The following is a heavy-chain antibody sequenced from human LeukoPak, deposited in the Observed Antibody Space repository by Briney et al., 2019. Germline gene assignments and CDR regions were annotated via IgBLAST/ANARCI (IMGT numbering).Heavy chain of an antibody. V-gene: IGHV4-38-2*02. CDR3: ASFWFGEPTYYFDY. CDR1: GYSISSGYY. CDR2: IYYSGST. D-gene: IGHD3-10*01. Sequence: NPSETLSLTCTVSGYSISSGYYWGWIRQPPGKGLEWIGSIYYSGSTYYNPSLKSRVTISVDTSKNQFSLKLSSVTAADTAVYYCASFWFGEPTYYFDYWGQGTLVTVSS. J-gene: IGHJ4*02.